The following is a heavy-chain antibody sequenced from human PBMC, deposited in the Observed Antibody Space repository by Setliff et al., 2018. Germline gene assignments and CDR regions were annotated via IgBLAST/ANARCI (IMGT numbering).Heavy chain of an antibody. CDR3: RFWSSYYKNDY. D-gene: IGHD3-3*01. Sequence: KASETLSLTCVVYGGSFSGTYCSWIRQPPGKGLEWIGEINQSGNTNYNPSLNSRVSVSVDTPTNQFSLKVFSVTAADTAVYYCRFWSSYYKNDYWAQGTLVTVSS. V-gene: IGHV4-34*01. CDR2: INQSGNT. CDR1: GGSFSGTY. J-gene: IGHJ4*02.